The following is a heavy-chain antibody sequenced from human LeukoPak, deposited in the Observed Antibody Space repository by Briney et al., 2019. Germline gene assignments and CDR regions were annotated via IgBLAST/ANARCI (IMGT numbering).Heavy chain of an antibody. CDR2: MNPNNGNT. Sequence: ASVKVSCEASGFTFTSYDISWVRQASGQGLEWMGWMNPNNGNTGYAQKFQGRVTMTRDTSISTAYMELRGLRSEDTAVYYCVRDGEGAAISVNYWFDPWGQGTLVTVFS. D-gene: IGHD2-2*02. V-gene: IGHV1-8*01. CDR1: GFTFTSYD. J-gene: IGHJ5*02. CDR3: VRDGEGAAISVNYWFDP.